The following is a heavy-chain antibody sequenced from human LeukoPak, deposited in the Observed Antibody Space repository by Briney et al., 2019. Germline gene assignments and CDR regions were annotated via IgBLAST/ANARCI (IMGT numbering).Heavy chain of an antibody. CDR1: GVPFSTYP. CDR3: AKPTDYLWRGPLHY. CDR2: IGSNGGST. D-gene: IGHD2-21*02. Sequence: PRRTLRLSCSASGVPFSTYPMFWVRQAPRQGMGYSSVIGSNGGSTYYADSVKGRFTVSRDNSKNTLYLQMSSLRAEDTALYYCAKPTDYLWRGPLHYWGQGTLVTVSS. V-gene: IGHV3-64D*09. J-gene: IGHJ4*02.